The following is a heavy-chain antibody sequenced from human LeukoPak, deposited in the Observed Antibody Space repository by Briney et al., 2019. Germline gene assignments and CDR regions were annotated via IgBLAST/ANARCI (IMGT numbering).Heavy chain of an antibody. J-gene: IGHJ2*01. D-gene: IGHD3-22*01. CDR3: ARAPPRITMIVVVTDWYFDL. V-gene: IGHV4-61*02. CDR1: GGSISSGSYY. CDR2: IYTSGST. Sequence: SETLSLTCTVSGGSISSGSYYWSWIRQPAGKGLEWIGRIYTSGSTYYNPSLKSRVTISVDTSKNQFSLKLSSVTAADTAVYYCARAPPRITMIVVVTDWYFDLWGRGTLVTVSS.